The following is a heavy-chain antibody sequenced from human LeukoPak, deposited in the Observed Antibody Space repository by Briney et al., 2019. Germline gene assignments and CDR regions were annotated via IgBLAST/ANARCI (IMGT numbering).Heavy chain of an antibody. D-gene: IGHD6-19*01. CDR3: TKEYDKANRSPQWGFDS. V-gene: IGHV3-7*03. J-gene: IGHJ4*02. CDR1: GFTFSSYW. CDR2: IKQDGSEK. Sequence: AGGSLRLSCAASGFTFSSYWMSWVRQAPGKGLEWVANIKQDGSEKYYVDSVKGRFTISRDNAKNSLYLQMNSLRAEDTALYYCTKEYDKANRSPQWGFDSWGQGTLVTVSS.